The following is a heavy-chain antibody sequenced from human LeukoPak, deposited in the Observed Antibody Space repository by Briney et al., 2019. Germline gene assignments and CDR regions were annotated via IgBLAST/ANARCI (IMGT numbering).Heavy chain of an antibody. J-gene: IGHJ4*02. D-gene: IGHD3-9*01. Sequence: ASVKVSCKASGYTFTSYDINWVRQATGQGLEWMGWMNPNSGNTGYAQKFQGRVTMTRNTSISTAYMELSSLRSEDKAVYYCARGRGSYDILTGYYTNFDYWGQGTLVTVSS. V-gene: IGHV1-8*01. CDR3: ARGRGSYDILTGYYTNFDY. CDR2: MNPNSGNT. CDR1: GYTFTSYD.